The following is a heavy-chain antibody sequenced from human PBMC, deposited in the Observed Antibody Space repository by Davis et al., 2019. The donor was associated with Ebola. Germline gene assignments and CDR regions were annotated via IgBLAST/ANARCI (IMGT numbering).Heavy chain of an antibody. CDR1: GGSFSGYY. CDR3: ARRSYTALYGGILGYYIDS. D-gene: IGHD3-16*02. Sequence: SETLSLTCAVYGGSFSGYYWSWIRQPPGKGLEWIGEINHSGSTNYNPSLRSRLTISVDTSKSQFSLKMTSMSAADTGVYFCARRSYTALYGGILGYYIDSWDLGTQVTVSS. J-gene: IGHJ4*02. V-gene: IGHV4-34*01. CDR2: INHSGST.